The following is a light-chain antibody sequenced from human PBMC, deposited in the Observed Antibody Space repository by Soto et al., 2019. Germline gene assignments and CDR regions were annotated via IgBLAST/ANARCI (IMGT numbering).Light chain of an antibody. CDR2: TAS. Sequence: DIQMTQSPSSLSASVGDRVTITCRASQSISGYLNWYQQKPGKAPNLLIYTASNLESGVPSRFSGSGSGTDFTLTISSLQPEDFATYFCQQSYSRPRTFGQGTKVDIK. CDR1: QSISGY. V-gene: IGKV1-39*01. CDR3: QQSYSRPRT. J-gene: IGKJ1*01.